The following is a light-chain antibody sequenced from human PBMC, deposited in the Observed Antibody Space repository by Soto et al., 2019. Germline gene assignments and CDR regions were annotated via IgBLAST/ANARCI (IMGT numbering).Light chain of an antibody. V-gene: IGKV1-39*01. J-gene: IGKJ1*01. CDR2: AAS. Sequence: DIQMTQSPSSLSASVGHRITITCRASQSISRYLNWYQHKPGKAPKLLINAASSLERGVPSRFSGGGSGTDFTLNISSLQPDDFATYYCQQNYRATPWTFGQGTKVEVK. CDR1: QSISRY. CDR3: QQNYRATPWT.